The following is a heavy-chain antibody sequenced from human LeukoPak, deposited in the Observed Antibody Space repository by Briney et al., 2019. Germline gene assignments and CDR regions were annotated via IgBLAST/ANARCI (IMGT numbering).Heavy chain of an antibody. J-gene: IGHJ4*02. D-gene: IGHD2-15*01. CDR3: AKDVSPVVVVAAFVY. CDR2: ISGSGGST. V-gene: IGHV3-23*01. CDR1: GFTFSSYG. Sequence: PGGSLRLSCAASGFTFSSYGMSWVRQAPGKGLEWVSAISGSGGSTYYADSVKGRFTISRDNSKNTLYLQMNSLRAEDTAVYYCAKDVSPVVVVAAFVYWGQGTLVTVSS.